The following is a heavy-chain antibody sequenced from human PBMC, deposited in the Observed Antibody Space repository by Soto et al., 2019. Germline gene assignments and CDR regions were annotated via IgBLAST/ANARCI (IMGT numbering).Heavy chain of an antibody. V-gene: IGHV1-69*13. CDR3: ARGREYNYDFWSGYYR. D-gene: IGHD3-3*01. Sequence: ASVKVSCKASGGTFSSYAISWVRQAPGQGLEWMGGIIPIFGTANYAQKFQGRVTITADESTSTAYMELSSLRSEDTAVYYCARGREYNYDFWSGYYRWGQGTLVTVSS. J-gene: IGHJ4*02. CDR1: GGTFSSYA. CDR2: IIPIFGTA.